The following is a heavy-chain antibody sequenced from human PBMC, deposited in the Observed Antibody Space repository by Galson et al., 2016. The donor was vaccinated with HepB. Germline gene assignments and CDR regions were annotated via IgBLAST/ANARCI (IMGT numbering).Heavy chain of an antibody. D-gene: IGHD5-24*01. CDR3: AREIIERATKSLNWFDP. CDR2: TYYRSKWYN. Sequence: CAISGDSVSSSSAAWTWIRQSPSRGLEWLGRTYYRSKWYNDYAGSVKGRITINPDTSRNQFSLQLNSVTPEDTAVYYCAREIIERATKSLNWFDPWGQGTLVTVSS. J-gene: IGHJ5*02. V-gene: IGHV6-1*01. CDR1: GDSVSSSSAA.